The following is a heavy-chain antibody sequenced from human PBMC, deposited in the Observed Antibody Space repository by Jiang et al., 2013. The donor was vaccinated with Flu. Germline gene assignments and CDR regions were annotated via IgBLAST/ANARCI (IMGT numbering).Heavy chain of an antibody. CDR3: TVGAVAGTVRLN. Sequence: GDYAMSWFRQAPGKGLEWVGFIRSKAYGGTTEYAASVKGRFTISRDDSKSIAYLQMNSLKTEDTAVYYCTVGAVAGTVRLNWGQGTLVTVSS. D-gene: IGHD6-19*01. V-gene: IGHV3-49*03. CDR2: IRSKAYGGTT. CDR1: GDYA. J-gene: IGHJ4*02.